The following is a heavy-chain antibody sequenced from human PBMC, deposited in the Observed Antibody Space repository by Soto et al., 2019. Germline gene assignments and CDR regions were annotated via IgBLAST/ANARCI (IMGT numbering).Heavy chain of an antibody. V-gene: IGHV4-39*01. D-gene: IGHD2-2*01. Sequence: SDTLSLTCTVSGGSFSSSSYFWAWIRQPPGKGLEWIGSISYSGSTYYNPSLKSRVTISVDTSKNQFSVKLNSVTAADTAVYYCASTGRFAAIELWWFDPWGRGTLVTVSS. CDR1: GGSFSSSSYF. J-gene: IGHJ5*02. CDR3: ASTGRFAAIELWWFDP. CDR2: ISYSGST.